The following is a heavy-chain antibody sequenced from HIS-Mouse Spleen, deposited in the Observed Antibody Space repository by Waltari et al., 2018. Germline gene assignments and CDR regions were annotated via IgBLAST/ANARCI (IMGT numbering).Heavy chain of an antibody. D-gene: IGHD7-27*01. CDR1: GSFSGYY. CDR3: ARVRTGDPSYWYFDL. V-gene: IGHV4-34*01. Sequence: GSFSGYYWSWIRQPPGKGLEWIGEINHSGSTNYNPSLKSRVTISVDTSKNQFSLKLSSVTAADTAVYYCARVRTGDPSYWYFDLWGRGTLVTVSS. J-gene: IGHJ2*01. CDR2: INHSGST.